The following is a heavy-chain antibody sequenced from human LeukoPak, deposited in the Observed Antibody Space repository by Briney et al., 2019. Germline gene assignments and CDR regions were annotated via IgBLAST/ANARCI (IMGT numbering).Heavy chain of an antibody. Sequence: PGGSLRLSCAASGFTFSSHWMHWVRQAPGKGLVWVSRINSDGSSTSYADSVKGRSTISRDNAKNTLYLQMNSLRAEDTAVYYCARGPFRANYYTGDYWGQGTLVTVSS. CDR1: GFTFSSHW. D-gene: IGHD1-7*01. CDR2: INSDGSST. CDR3: ARGPFRANYYTGDY. J-gene: IGHJ4*02. V-gene: IGHV3-74*01.